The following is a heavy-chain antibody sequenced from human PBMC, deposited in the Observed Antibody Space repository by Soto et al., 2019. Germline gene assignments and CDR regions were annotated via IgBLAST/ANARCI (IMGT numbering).Heavy chain of an antibody. CDR2: IIPVFGTA. Sequence: QVQLVQSGAEVKKPGSSVKVSCKASGGSLSNYGISWVRQAPGQGLEWMGGIIPVFGTANYAQKFQGRVTITAGESTSIVYMDVSSLRSEDTAVYYCARGDATKIVVTTYYGMDVWGQGTTVTVSS. V-gene: IGHV1-69*12. D-gene: IGHD4-17*01. CDR1: GGSLSNYG. J-gene: IGHJ6*02. CDR3: ARGDATKIVVTTYYGMDV.